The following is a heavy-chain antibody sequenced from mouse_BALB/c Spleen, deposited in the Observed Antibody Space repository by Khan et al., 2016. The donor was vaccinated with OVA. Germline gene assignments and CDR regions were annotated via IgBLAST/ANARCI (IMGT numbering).Heavy chain of an antibody. CDR2: ILPGSGST. CDR1: GYTFSSYW. V-gene: IGHV1-9*01. J-gene: IGHJ3*01. Sequence: QLQQSGAELMKPGASVKISCKATGYTFSSYWIEWVKQRPGHGLEWIGEILPGSGSTNYNEKFKGKATFTADTSSNTAYMQLSSLTSEDSAVYYCASSEVTWPLAWFAYWGQGTLVTVSS. D-gene: IGHD2-1*01. CDR3: ASSEVTWPLAWFAY.